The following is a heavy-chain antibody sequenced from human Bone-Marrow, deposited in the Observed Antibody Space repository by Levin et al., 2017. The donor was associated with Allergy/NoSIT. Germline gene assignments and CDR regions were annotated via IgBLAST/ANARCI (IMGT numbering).Heavy chain of an antibody. CDR3: AKVPSSFGGSYYFHH. V-gene: IGHV3-23*01. J-gene: IGHJ1*01. CDR1: GFSFHRYA. D-gene: IGHD3-16*01. Sequence: GESLKISCGDSGFSFHRYAMNWVRQTPGKGLEWVSTISGSGATTYYTDSVKGRFTISRDNAKNSLYLQMNSLRPEDTAFYYCAKVPSSFGGSYYFHHWGRGTLVTVSS. CDR2: ISGSGATT.